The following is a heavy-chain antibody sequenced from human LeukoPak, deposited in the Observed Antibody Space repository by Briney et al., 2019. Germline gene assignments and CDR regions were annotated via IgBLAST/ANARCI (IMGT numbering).Heavy chain of an antibody. CDR1: GGSISSYY. D-gene: IGHD1-20*01. J-gene: IGHJ3*02. Sequence: SETLSLTCTVSGGSISSYYWSWIRQPPGKGLEWIGYIYYSGSTNYNPSLKSRVTISVDTSKNQFSLKLGSVTAADTAVYYCARAEYNWNDGAFDIWGQGTMVTVSS. CDR2: IYYSGST. CDR3: ARAEYNWNDGAFDI. V-gene: IGHV4-59*01.